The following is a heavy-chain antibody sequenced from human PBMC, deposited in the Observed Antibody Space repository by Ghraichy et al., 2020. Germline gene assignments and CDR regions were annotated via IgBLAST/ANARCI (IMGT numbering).Heavy chain of an antibody. D-gene: IGHD6-13*01. CDR2: MYYSGSS. CDR1: GGSISTNY. CDR3: ATHSYSNPWYYFDS. J-gene: IGHJ4*02. Sequence: SETLSLTCTVSGGSISTNYWTWIRQPPGKGLEWIAYMYYSGSSNYNPSLKSRVTISVDTSKKQFSLKLSSVTAADTAVYYCATHSYSNPWYYFDSWGQGTLVTVSS. V-gene: IGHV4-59*01.